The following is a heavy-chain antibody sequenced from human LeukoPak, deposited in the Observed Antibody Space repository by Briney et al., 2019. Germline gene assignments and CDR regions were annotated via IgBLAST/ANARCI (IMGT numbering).Heavy chain of an antibody. D-gene: IGHD6-19*01. CDR3: ARDREQWLAGNFDY. CDR2: MNPNSGNT. V-gene: IGHV1-8*01. J-gene: IGHJ4*02. Sequence: GASVKVSCKASGYTFTSYDINWVRQATGQGLEWMGWMNPNSGNTGYAQKFQGRVTMTRNTSISTAYMELSSLRSEDTAVYYCARDREQWLAGNFDYWGQGTLVTVSS. CDR1: GYTFTSYD.